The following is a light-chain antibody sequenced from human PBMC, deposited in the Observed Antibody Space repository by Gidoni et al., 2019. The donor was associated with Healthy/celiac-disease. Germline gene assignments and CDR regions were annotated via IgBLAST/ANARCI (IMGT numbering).Light chain of an antibody. CDR2: GAS. Sequence: EVELTQSQGTLSLPPGERATLSSRASQRVSSSYLAWYQQKPGQAPRLLLYGASSRATGIPDRFSGSGSGTDFTLTISRLEPEDFAVYYCQQYGSSPLTFGQGTRLEIK. J-gene: IGKJ5*01. CDR1: QRVSSSY. V-gene: IGKV3-20*01. CDR3: QQYGSSPLT.